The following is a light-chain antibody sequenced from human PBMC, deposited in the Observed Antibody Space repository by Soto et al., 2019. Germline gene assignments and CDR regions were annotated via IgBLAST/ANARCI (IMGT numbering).Light chain of an antibody. CDR3: AAWDDSLNGLYV. J-gene: IGLJ1*01. CDR1: SSNIGSNT. CDR2: SSN. Sequence: QSVLTQPPSASGTPGQSVTISYSGSSSNIGSNTVDWYQQLPGTAPKLLIYSSNQRPSGVPDRFSGSKSGTSASLAISGLQSDDEADYFCAAWDDSLNGLYVFGTGTKVTVL. V-gene: IGLV1-44*01.